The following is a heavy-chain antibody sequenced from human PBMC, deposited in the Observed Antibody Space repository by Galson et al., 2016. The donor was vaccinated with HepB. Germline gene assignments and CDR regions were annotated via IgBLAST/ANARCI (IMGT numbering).Heavy chain of an antibody. J-gene: IGHJ5*02. CDR1: GFTFSNYG. Sequence: SLRLSCAASGFTFSNYGMHWVRQAPGKGLEWVSRISSTGSRKYYADSVKGRFTISRDNARNTLYLQLNSLSTEDTAIYYCAKDTVQTDRTPGFDPWGQGTMVTVSS. V-gene: IGHV3-74*01. D-gene: IGHD6-6*01. CDR3: AKDTVQTDRTPGFDP. CDR2: ISSTGSRK.